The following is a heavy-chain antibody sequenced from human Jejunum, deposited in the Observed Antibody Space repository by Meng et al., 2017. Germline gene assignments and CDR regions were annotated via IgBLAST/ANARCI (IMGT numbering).Heavy chain of an antibody. CDR1: GYTFSSYV. CDR3: ARAASSSTWYDS. V-gene: IGHV1-3*01. Sequence: QVQLVQYGAEVKKPGASVKVSCKASGYTFSSYVIHWVRQAPGERPEWMAWINAADGSTKYSQKFQDRVTISRDTSANIAHMELNSLRSEDTGVYYCARAASSSTWYDSWGQGTLVTVSS. D-gene: IGHD2-15*01. CDR2: INAADGST. J-gene: IGHJ5*01.